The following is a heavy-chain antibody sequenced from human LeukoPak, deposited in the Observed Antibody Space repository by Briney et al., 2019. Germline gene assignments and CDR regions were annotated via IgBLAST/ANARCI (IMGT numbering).Heavy chain of an antibody. CDR1: GFTFSSYA. V-gene: IGHV3-23*01. Sequence: GGSLRLSCAASGFTFSSYAMSWVRQAPGKGLEWVSAISGSGGSTYYADSVKGRFTISRDNSKNTLYLQMNSLRAEDTAVYYCAKDPLNTMIVVVAYFDYWGQGTLVTVSS. D-gene: IGHD3-22*01. CDR3: AKDPLNTMIVVVAYFDY. J-gene: IGHJ4*02. CDR2: ISGSGGST.